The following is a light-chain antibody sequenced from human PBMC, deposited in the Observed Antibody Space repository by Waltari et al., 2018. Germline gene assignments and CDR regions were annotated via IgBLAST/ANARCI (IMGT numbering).Light chain of an antibody. J-gene: IGKJ5*01. CDR2: CAS. Sequence: DIVMTQSPDSLAVSLGERASINCTSSQSVLYSSNNRNYLAWYQQKPGQPPKLLIYCASTRESGVPDRFSGSGSGTDFTLTISSLQAEDVAVYYCQKYYTTPHFGQGTRLEIK. CDR3: QKYYTTPH. V-gene: IGKV4-1*01. CDR1: QSVLYSSNNRNY.